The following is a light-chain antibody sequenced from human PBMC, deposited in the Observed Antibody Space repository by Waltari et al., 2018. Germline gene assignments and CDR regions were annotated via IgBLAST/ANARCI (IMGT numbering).Light chain of an antibody. CDR2: DAS. CDR1: QDITTS. Sequence: DIQMTQSPSSLSASVGDRVTFTCQATQDITTSLSWFQQKPGEAPRLLIYDASHLQPGFPSRFSGTGSATGFSLTITSLQLDDSATYYCQQFHSLPYTFARGTKLHIK. V-gene: IGKV1-33*01. J-gene: IGKJ2*01. CDR3: QQFHSLPYT.